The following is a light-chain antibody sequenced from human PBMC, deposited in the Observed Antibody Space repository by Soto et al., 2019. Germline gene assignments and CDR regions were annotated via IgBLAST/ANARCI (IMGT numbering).Light chain of an antibody. V-gene: IGKV3-20*01. CDR1: QSVYSNY. Sequence: EIVLTQSPGTLSLSPGERATLSCRASQSVYSNYLAWYQQKPGQSPRLLMYGASTRVTGIPDRFSGSASGTDFTLTISRLEPEDFAVYYGQQYGSSPLTFGAGTKVDIK. CDR2: GAS. J-gene: IGKJ3*01. CDR3: QQYGSSPLT.